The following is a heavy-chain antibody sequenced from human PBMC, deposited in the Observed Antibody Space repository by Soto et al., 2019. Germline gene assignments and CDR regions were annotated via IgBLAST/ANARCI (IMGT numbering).Heavy chain of an antibody. Sequence: LRLSCAASGFTFDDYAMHWVRQAPGKGLEWVSGITWNSGNTDYSDSVKGRFTISRGNAKGFIYLQMSGLRPEDTALYYCVKDVTAAAGIAFDSWGQGTLVTVSS. CDR2: ITWNSGNT. CDR3: VKDVTAAAGIAFDS. J-gene: IGHJ5*01. V-gene: IGHV3-9*01. D-gene: IGHD6-13*01. CDR1: GFTFDDYA.